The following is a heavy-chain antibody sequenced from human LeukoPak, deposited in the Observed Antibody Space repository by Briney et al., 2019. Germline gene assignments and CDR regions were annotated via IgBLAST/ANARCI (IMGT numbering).Heavy chain of an antibody. V-gene: IGHV4-59*01. CDR2: IYYSGST. CDR3: ARDRRVAAAGRWRDGMDV. Sequence: SETLSLTCTVSGGSISSYHWSWIRQPPGKGLEWIGYIYYSGSTNYNPSLKSRVTISVDTSKNQFSLKLSSVTAADTAVYYCARDRRVAAAGRWRDGMDVWGQGTTVTVSS. D-gene: IGHD6-13*01. CDR1: GGSISSYH. J-gene: IGHJ6*02.